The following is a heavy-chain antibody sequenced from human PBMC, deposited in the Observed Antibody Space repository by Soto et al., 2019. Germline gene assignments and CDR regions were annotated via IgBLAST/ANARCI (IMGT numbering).Heavy chain of an antibody. CDR1: GGSISSSSYY. CDR2: IYYSGST. D-gene: IGHD2-15*01. CDR3: ARGLVGRRSRFDY. V-gene: IGHV4-39*07. J-gene: IGHJ4*02. Sequence: ASETLSLTCTVSGGSISSSSYYWGWIRQPPGKGLEWIGSIYYSGSTYYNPSLKSRVTISVDTSKNQFSLKLSSVTAADTAVYYCARGLVGRRSRFDYWGQGTLVTVSS.